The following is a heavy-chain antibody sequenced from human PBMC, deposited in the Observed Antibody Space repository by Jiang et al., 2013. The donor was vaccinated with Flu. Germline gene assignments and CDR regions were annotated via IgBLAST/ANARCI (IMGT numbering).Heavy chain of an antibody. D-gene: IGHD6-6*01. J-gene: IGHJ6*02. Sequence: AVISYDGSNKYYADSVKGRFTISRDNSKNTLYLQMNSLRAEDTAVYYCARIGAARPRGMDVWGQGTTVTVSS. CDR2: ISYDGSNK. CDR3: ARIGAARPRGMDV. V-gene: IGHV3-30*01.